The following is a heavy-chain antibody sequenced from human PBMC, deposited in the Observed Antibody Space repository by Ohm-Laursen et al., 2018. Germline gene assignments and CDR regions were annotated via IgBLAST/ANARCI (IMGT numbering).Heavy chain of an antibody. D-gene: IGHD3-10*01. CDR3: AKDPITIVRGVRSYYFDY. Sequence: GSLRPSCAASGFTFSSYAMNWVRQAPGKGLEWVSAISGSGGTTYYADSVKGRFTISRDNSKNTLYLQMNSLRAEDTAVYYCAKDPITIVRGVRSYYFDYWGQGTLVTVSS. CDR1: GFTFSSYA. J-gene: IGHJ4*02. V-gene: IGHV3-23*01. CDR2: ISGSGGTT.